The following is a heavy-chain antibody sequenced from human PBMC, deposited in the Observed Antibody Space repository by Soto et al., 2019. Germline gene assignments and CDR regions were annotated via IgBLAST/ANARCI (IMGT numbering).Heavy chain of an antibody. D-gene: IGHD3-22*01. CDR2: ISGSGGST. CDR1: GFTFSSYA. J-gene: IGHJ4*02. Sequence: GGSLRLSCAASGFTFSSYAMSWVRQAPGKGLEWVSAISGSGGSTYYADSVKGRFTISRDNSKNTLYLQMNSLRAEDTAVYYCAKDRALGLVTMIVVVILDYWGQGTLVTVSS. CDR3: AKDRALGLVTMIVVVILDY. V-gene: IGHV3-23*01.